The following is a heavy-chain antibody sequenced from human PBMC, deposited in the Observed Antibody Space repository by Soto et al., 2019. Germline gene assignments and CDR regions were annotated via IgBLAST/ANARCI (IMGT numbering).Heavy chain of an antibody. D-gene: IGHD3-3*01. V-gene: IGHV1-69*05. Sequence: SVKVSCKASGGTFSSYAISWVRQAPGQGLEWMGGIIPIFGTANYAQKFQGRVTITTDESTSTAYMELSSLRSEDTAVYYCARAEYYDFWSGYYSSPNYYYGMDVWGQGTTVTVSS. CDR3: ARAEYYDFWSGYYSSPNYYYGMDV. CDR1: GGTFSSYA. CDR2: IIPIFGTA. J-gene: IGHJ6*02.